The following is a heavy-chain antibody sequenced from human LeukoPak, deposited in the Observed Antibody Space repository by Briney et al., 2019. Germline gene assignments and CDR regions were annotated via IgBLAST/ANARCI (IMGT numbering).Heavy chain of an antibody. Sequence: GGSLRLSCAASGFTFSSYWMHWIRQAPGKGLVWVSRINSNGSSTTYADSVKGRFTISRDNAKNTLYLQMNSLSAEDTAVYYCARGDIVVVPADIVDYWGQGTLVTVSS. CDR3: ARGDIVVVPADIVDY. D-gene: IGHD2-2*02. CDR1: GFTFSSYW. CDR2: INSNGSST. V-gene: IGHV3-74*01. J-gene: IGHJ4*02.